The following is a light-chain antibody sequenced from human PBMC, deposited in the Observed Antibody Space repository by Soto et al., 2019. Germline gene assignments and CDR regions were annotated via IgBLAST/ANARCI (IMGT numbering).Light chain of an antibody. CDR3: QQSYSTPYT. V-gene: IGKV1-39*01. CDR1: QSISSY. Sequence: DIQMTQSPSSLSVSVGDRVTITCRASQSISSYLNWYQQKPGKAPKLLIYASFNLQSGVPSRFSGCGFRTDFTLSISTLEPEDFATYYCQQSYSTPYTFGQGTKLEIK. J-gene: IGKJ2*01. CDR2: ASF.